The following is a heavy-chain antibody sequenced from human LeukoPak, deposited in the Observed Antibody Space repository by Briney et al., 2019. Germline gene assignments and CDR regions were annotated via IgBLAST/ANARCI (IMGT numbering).Heavy chain of an antibody. CDR3: AELGITMIGGV. J-gene: IGHJ6*04. V-gene: IGHV3-48*03. CDR2: ISSSGSTR. Sequence: GGSLRLSCAASGFTFSSYEMNWVRQAPGKGLEWVSYISSSGSTRYYADSVKGRFTISRDNAKNSLYLQLNSLRAEDTAVYYCAELGITMIGGVWGKGTTVTISS. CDR1: GFTFSSYE. D-gene: IGHD3-10*02.